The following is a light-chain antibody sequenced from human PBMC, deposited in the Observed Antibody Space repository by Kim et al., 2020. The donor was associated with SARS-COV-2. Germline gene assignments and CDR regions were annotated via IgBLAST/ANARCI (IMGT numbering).Light chain of an antibody. CDR2: GES. CDR1: SANIGAGYD. V-gene: IGLV1-40*01. Sequence: RVNMSCTGSSANIGAGYDVHWYQQLPGTAPKLLIYGESIRPSGVPDRFSGSKSDTSASLAITGLQAEDEAEYYCQSYDSSLSGWLFGGGTQLTVL. CDR3: QSYDSSLSGWL. J-gene: IGLJ3*02.